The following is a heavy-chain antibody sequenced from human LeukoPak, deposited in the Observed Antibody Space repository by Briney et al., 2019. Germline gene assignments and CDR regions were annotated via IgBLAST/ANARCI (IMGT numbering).Heavy chain of an antibody. CDR1: GGSFSGYY. CDR3: ASSGYSYGYIPYYYYYYMDV. D-gene: IGHD5-18*01. J-gene: IGHJ6*03. V-gene: IGHV4-34*01. Sequence: SETLSLTCAVYGGSFSGYYWSWIRQPPGKGLEWIGEINHSGSTNYNPSLKSRVTISVDTSKNQFSLKLSSVTAADTAVYYCASSGYSYGYIPYYYYYYMDVWGKGTTVTVSS. CDR2: INHSGST.